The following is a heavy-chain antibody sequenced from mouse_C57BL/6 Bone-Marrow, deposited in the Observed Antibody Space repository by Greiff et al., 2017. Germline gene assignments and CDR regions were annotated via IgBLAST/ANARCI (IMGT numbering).Heavy chain of an antibody. CDR1: GFNIKDDY. CDR2: IDPENGDT. D-gene: IGHD2-1*01. Sequence: EVQLQQSGAELVRPGASVKLSCTASGFNIKDDYMHWVKQRPEQGLEWIGWIDPENGDTEYASKFQGKATITADTSSNTAYLQLSSLTSEDTAVYYCTFCYGNPYDYWGQGTTLTVSS. J-gene: IGHJ2*01. V-gene: IGHV14-4*01. CDR3: TFCYGNPYDY.